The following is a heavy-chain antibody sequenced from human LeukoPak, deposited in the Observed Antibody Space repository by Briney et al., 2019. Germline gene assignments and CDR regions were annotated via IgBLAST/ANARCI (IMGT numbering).Heavy chain of an antibody. CDR1: GYTFVSFG. V-gene: IGHV1-18*01. Sequence: ASVKVSCKASGYTFVSFGITWVRQAPGQGLEWVGWVSANNGDTNYTETFQGRVTITTDTSTNTAYLEVRTLRSDETAVYYCARNRRDGFDSWGQGTLVTVSS. CDR3: ARNRRDGFDS. CDR2: VSANNGDT. J-gene: IGHJ5*01.